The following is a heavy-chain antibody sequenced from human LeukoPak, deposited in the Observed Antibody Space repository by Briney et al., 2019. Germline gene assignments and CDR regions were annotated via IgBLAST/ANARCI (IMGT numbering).Heavy chain of an antibody. J-gene: IGHJ4*02. CDR1: GGSISSYY. CDR2: IYTSGST. V-gene: IGHV4-4*07. Sequence: PSETLSLTCTVAGGSISSYYWGWIRQPAGKGLEWIGRIYTSGSTNYNPSLKSRVTISVDKSKNQFSLKLSSVTAADTAVYYCEREDRSGYHMPLDYWGQGTLVTVSS. CDR3: EREDRSGYHMPLDY. D-gene: IGHD3-22*01.